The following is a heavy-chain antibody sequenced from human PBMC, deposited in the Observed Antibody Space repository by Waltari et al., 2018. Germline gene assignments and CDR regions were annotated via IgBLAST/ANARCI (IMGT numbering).Heavy chain of an antibody. Sequence: QVQLQQWGAGLLKPAETLALTGAVYGGSFSGCYWRGIRQPQGKGLEWIGEIQHSASTNYTPSLKRRVTISVDPSTYQFSLKLSSVTAAATAVYYCARVQYSSSRRPFRYFDLWGRGTLVTVSS. D-gene: IGHD6-6*01. CDR1: GGSFSGCY. J-gene: IGHJ2*01. CDR3: ARVQYSSSRRPFRYFDL. V-gene: IGHV4-34*01. CDR2: IQHSAST.